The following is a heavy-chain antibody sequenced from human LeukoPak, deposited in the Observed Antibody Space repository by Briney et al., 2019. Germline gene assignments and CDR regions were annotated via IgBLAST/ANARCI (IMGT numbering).Heavy chain of an antibody. J-gene: IGHJ4*02. Sequence: PGGSLRLSCAASGFTFSNYAMSWVRQAPGKGLEWVSAITGSGGNTYYADSVKGRFTISRDNAKNSLYLQMNSLRAEDTAVYYCARGGYCSSTSCHGDDYWGQGTLVTVSS. CDR1: GFTFSNYA. D-gene: IGHD2-2*01. CDR2: ITGSGGNT. V-gene: IGHV3-23*01. CDR3: ARGGYCSSTSCHGDDY.